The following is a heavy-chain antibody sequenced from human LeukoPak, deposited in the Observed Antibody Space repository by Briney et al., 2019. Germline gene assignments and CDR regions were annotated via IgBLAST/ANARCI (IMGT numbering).Heavy chain of an antibody. CDR2: IYSSGST. J-gene: IGHJ4*02. V-gene: IGHV4-39*06. Sequence: SETLSLTCTVSGVSISSSSYYWGWIRQPPGKGLEWIGSIYSSGSTYYNPSLKSRVTISVDTSKNQFTLKLSSVTAADTAVYYCAKEGTYTYGASDFDYWGQGTLVNVSS. CDR3: AKEGTYTYGASDFDY. CDR1: GVSISSSSYY. D-gene: IGHD4/OR15-4a*01.